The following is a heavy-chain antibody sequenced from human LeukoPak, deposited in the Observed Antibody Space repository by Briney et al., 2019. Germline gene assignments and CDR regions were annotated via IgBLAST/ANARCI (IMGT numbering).Heavy chain of an antibody. V-gene: IGHV1-3*01. Sequence: GAPVKVSCKAFGYSFTTYVMHWVRQAPGQRLEWMGWINAGNGNTKYSQKFQGRVTISRDTSASTAYMELSSLRSEDTAVYYCARDTGLGRYYDSTGYYDGGRWFDPWGQGTLVTVSS. CDR1: GYSFTTYV. D-gene: IGHD3-22*01. J-gene: IGHJ5*02. CDR2: INAGNGNT. CDR3: ARDTGLGRYYDSTGYYDGGRWFDP.